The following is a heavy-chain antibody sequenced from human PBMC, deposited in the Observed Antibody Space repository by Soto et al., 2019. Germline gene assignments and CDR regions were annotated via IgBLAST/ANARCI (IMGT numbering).Heavy chain of an antibody. D-gene: IGHD6-13*01. CDR2: ISYNGDNQ. J-gene: IGHJ4*02. CDR1: GFTFNSYN. V-gene: IGHV3-30*03. Sequence: QEQLVESGGDVVQPGRSLRLSCAAAGFTFNSYNMHWVRQAPGKGPEWVAVISYNGDNQYYLDSVKGRFTISRDNPNKKLYLEMNSLNSEDTYVYFCGRQALVVSPLDHWGQGTLVTVSS. CDR3: GRQALVVSPLDH.